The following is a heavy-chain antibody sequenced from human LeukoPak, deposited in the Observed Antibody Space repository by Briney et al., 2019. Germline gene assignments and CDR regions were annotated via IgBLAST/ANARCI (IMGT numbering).Heavy chain of an antibody. V-gene: IGHV3-30*02. CDR1: GFIFSSYG. Sequence: GGSLTLSCAASGFIFSSYGMHWVRQAPGKGLEWVALIRSDGSKTYYADSVEGRFTISRDNSKNTLYLQMYSLGADDTAVHYCAKRYCSSASCRSGMDVWGQGTTVTVSS. CDR2: IRSDGSKT. D-gene: IGHD2-2*01. J-gene: IGHJ6*02. CDR3: AKRYCSSASCRSGMDV.